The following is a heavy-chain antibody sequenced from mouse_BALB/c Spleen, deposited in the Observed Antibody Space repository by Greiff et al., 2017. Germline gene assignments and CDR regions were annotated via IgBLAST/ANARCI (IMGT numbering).Heavy chain of an antibody. V-gene: IGHV1S137*01. CDR1: GYTFTDYA. CDR2: ISTYYGDA. Sequence: QVQLQQSGAELVRPGVSVKISCKGSGYTFTDYAMHWVKQSHAKSLEWIGVISTYYGDASYNQKFKGKATMTVDKSSSTAYMELARLTSEDSAIYYCARDGYYPWFAYWGQGTLVTVSA. J-gene: IGHJ3*01. D-gene: IGHD2-3*01. CDR3: ARDGYYPWFAY.